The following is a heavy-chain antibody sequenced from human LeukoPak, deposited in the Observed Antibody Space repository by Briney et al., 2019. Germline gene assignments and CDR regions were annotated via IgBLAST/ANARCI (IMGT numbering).Heavy chain of an antibody. CDR3: ARDRHNGSSHRFDY. CDR1: GFTFSSYS. Sequence: PGGSLRLSCAASGFTFSSYSMNWVRQAPGKGLESVSSISSSSSYIYYADSVKGRFTISRDNAKNSLYLQMNSLRAEDTAVYYCARDRHNGSSHRFDYWGQGTLVTVSS. D-gene: IGHD6-13*01. CDR2: ISSSSSYI. V-gene: IGHV3-21*01. J-gene: IGHJ4*02.